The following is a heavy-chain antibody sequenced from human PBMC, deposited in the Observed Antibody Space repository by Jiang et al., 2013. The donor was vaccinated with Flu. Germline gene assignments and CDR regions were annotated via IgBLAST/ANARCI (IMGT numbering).Heavy chain of an antibody. D-gene: IGHD6-19*01. CDR3: ARDLAVTPRALVY. CDR2: IYYTGNT. Sequence: TLSLTCTVSGGSISGYFWTWFRQPPGKGLEWIGNIYYTGNTNYNPSLESRVTISLDTSKTQFSLKLRYVTAADTALYYCARDLAVTPRALVYWGQGTLVAVSS. CDR1: GGSISGYF. J-gene: IGHJ4*02. V-gene: IGHV4-59*01.